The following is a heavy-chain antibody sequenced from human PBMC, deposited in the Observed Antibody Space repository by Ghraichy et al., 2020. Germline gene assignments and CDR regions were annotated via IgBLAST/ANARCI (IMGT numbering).Heavy chain of an antibody. Sequence: GGSLRLSCAASGFTFSTYGMHWVRHAPGKGLEWVAIISYDGSNKYYADSVKGRFTISRDNSKNTLYLQMNSLRPEDTAMYYCAKTGDDSSGSGAFDIWGQGTMVTVSS. J-gene: IGHJ3*02. V-gene: IGHV3-30*18. CDR3: AKTGDDSSGSGAFDI. CDR1: GFTFSTYG. D-gene: IGHD3-22*01. CDR2: ISYDGSNK.